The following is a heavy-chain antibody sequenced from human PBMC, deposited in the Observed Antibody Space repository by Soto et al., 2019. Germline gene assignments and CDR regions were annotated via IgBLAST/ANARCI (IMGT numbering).Heavy chain of an antibody. V-gene: IGHV1-3*04. D-gene: IGHD4-17*01. Sequence: QVQVMRSGAEVKKPGASVKVSCMTSGYTFISYALNWVRQAPGQRLEWMGRINTGNGNTDYSQRFQGRITITRGTSATTTYMELTSLRPEDTAVYYCATAEGTVTTGWYGLDVWGQGTTVTVSS. J-gene: IGHJ6*02. CDR3: ATAEGTVTTGWYGLDV. CDR2: INTGNGNT. CDR1: GYTFISYA.